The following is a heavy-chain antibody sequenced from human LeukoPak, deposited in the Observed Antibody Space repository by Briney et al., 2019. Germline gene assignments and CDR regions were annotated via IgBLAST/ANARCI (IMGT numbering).Heavy chain of an antibody. Sequence: PGGSLRLSCAASGFTVSDNYMSWVRQAPGKGLEWVSVMYSRGDTYYADSVKGRFTFSRDISKNTLYLQMNGLRTEDTAMYYCAXXAPXVXAAGVLASWGQGTLVTVSS. CDR3: AXXAPXVXAAGVLAS. CDR1: GFTVSDNY. J-gene: IGHJ5*02. CDR2: MYSRGDT. D-gene: IGHD6-13*01. V-gene: IGHV3-53*01.